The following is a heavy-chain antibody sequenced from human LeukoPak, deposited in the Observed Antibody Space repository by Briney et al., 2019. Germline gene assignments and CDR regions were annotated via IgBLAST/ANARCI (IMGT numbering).Heavy chain of an antibody. V-gene: IGHV4-34*01. CDR1: GGSFSGYY. D-gene: IGHD6-13*01. Sequence: PSETLSLTCAVYGGSFSGYYWSWIRQPPGKGLEWIGEINHSGSTNYNPSLKSRVTISVDTSKNQFSLKLSSVTAADTAVYYCASGEYEQQLVPASPQRPLKHQFDYWGQGTLVTVSS. J-gene: IGHJ4*02. CDR3: ASGEYEQQLVPASPQRPLKHQFDY. CDR2: INHSGST.